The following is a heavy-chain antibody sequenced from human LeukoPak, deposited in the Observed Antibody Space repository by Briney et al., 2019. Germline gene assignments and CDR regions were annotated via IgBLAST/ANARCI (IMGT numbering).Heavy chain of an antibody. CDR1: GFTFSSYE. CDR2: ISSSGSTI. V-gene: IGHV3-48*03. CDR3: ARDSPKCRGCAFDF. D-gene: IGHD3-10*01. Sequence: PGGSLRLSCAASGFTFSSYEMNWVRQAPGKGLEWVSYISSSGSTIYYADSVKGRFTISRDNAKNSLYLQMNSLRAEDTAVYYCARDSPKCRGCAFDFWGQGTMVTVSS. J-gene: IGHJ3*01.